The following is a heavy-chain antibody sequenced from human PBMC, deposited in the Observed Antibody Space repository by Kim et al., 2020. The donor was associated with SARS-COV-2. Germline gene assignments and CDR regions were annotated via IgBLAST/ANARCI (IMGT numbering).Heavy chain of an antibody. Sequence: YAQKFQGRVTITADEATSTAYMELSSLRSEDTAVYYCARCWGDIVLMLHPWGQGTLVTVSS. J-gene: IGHJ5*02. V-gene: IGHV1-69*01. D-gene: IGHD2-8*01. CDR3: ARCWGDIVLMLHP.